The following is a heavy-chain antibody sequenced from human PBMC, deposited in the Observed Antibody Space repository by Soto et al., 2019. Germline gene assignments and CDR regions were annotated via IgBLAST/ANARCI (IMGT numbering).Heavy chain of an antibody. V-gene: IGHV1-46*03. D-gene: IGHD4-17*01. CDR2: INPSGGST. CDR1: GYTFTSYY. J-gene: IGHJ6*03. CDR3: ARDLTTVTTSPYYYYYYMDV. Sequence: ASVKVSCKASGYTFTSYYMHWVRQAPGQGLEWMGIINPSGGSTSYAQKFQGRVTMTRDTSTSTVYMELSSLRSEDTAVYYCARDLTTVTTSPYYYYYYMDVWGKGTTVTVS.